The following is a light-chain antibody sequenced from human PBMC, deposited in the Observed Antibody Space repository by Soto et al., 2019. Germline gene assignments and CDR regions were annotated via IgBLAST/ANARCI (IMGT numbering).Light chain of an antibody. J-gene: IGLJ1*01. V-gene: IGLV2-8*01. CDR1: SSDVGGYKY. CDR3: SSYAGINNLGV. Sequence: QSALTQPPSASGSPGQSVTISCTGTSSDVGGYKYVSWYQQHLGKAPKLMIFEVNKRPSGVPDRFSGSKSGTTASLTVSGLQAEDEADYYCSSYAGINNLGVFGAGTKVTVL. CDR2: EVN.